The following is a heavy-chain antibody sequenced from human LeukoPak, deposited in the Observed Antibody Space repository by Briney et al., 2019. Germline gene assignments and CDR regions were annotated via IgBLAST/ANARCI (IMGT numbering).Heavy chain of an antibody. CDR1: GFTFGGYA. D-gene: IGHD6-13*01. V-gene: IGHV4-39*07. Sequence: GSLRLSCTASGFTFGGYAMSWFRQPPGKGLEWIGSIYYSGSTYYNPSLKSRVTISVDTSKNQFSLKLSSVTAADTAVYYCARARGSSSYAPFDYWGQGTLVTVSS. CDR2: IYYSGST. CDR3: ARARGSSSYAPFDY. J-gene: IGHJ4*02.